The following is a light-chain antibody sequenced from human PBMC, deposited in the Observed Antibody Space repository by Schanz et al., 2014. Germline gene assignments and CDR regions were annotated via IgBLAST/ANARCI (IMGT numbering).Light chain of an antibody. Sequence: QSVLTQPPSVSGAPGQGVTISCTGSASNIGAGYDVHWYQQVPGTAPKPLIFDNTNRPSGVPDRFSGSKSGTSASLAITGLQAEDEADYYCASWDDSLNARVFGGGTKLTVL. CDR2: DNT. CDR3: ASWDDSLNARV. CDR1: ASNIGAGYD. V-gene: IGLV1-40*01. J-gene: IGLJ3*02.